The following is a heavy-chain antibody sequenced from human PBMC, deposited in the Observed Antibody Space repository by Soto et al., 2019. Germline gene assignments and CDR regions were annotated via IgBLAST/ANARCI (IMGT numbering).Heavy chain of an antibody. CDR2: INHSGST. Sequence: SETLSLTCAVYGGSFSGYYWSWIRQPPGKGLEWIGEINHSGSTNYNPSLKSRVTISVDTSKNQFSLKLSSVTAADTAVYYCARIIVGSSSWYRYYYYDGMDVWGHGTTVTVSS. V-gene: IGHV4-34*01. CDR1: GGSFSGYY. J-gene: IGHJ6*02. CDR3: ARIIVGSSSWYRYYYYDGMDV. D-gene: IGHD6-13*01.